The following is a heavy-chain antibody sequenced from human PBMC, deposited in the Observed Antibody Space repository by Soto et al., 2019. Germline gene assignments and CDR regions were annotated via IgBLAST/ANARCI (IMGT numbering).Heavy chain of an antibody. J-gene: IGHJ4*02. Sequence: ASVKVSCKASGYTCTGYYMHWVRQAPGQGLEWMGWINPNSGGTNYAQKFQGRVTMTRDTSISTAYMELSRLRSDDTAVYYCARTRYCSSTSCYSPLVYWGQGTLVT. CDR3: ARTRYCSSTSCYSPLVY. CDR1: GYTCTGYY. V-gene: IGHV1-2*02. D-gene: IGHD2-2*01. CDR2: INPNSGGT.